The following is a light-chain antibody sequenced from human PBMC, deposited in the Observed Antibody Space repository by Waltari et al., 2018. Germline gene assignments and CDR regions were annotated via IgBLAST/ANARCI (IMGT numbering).Light chain of an antibody. CDR3: QSGNSRGSYYV. J-gene: IGLJ1*01. V-gene: IGLV3-25*03. CDR1: ALPNQN. CDR2: NDN. Sequence: YELTHPPSVSVSPAQTAMITCSGDALPNQNVYWYQQKPGQAPVLMIYNDNERPSGIPERFSGSSSGTTVTLTISGVQAEDEADYYCQSGNSRGSYYVFGTGTKVTVL.